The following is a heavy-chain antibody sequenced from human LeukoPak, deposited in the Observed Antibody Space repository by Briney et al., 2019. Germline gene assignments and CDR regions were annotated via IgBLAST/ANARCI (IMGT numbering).Heavy chain of an antibody. CDR3: ASRVFYYYDSSGFDY. J-gene: IGHJ4*02. V-gene: IGHV4-39*07. CDR2: IYYSGST. D-gene: IGHD3-22*01. CDR1: GGSISSSSYY. Sequence: PSETLSLTCTVSGGSISSSSYYWGWIRQPPGKGLEWFGNIYYSGSTYYNPSLKSRVTISVDTSKNQFSLRLSSVTAADTAVYYCASRVFYYYDSSGFDYWGQGTLVTVSS.